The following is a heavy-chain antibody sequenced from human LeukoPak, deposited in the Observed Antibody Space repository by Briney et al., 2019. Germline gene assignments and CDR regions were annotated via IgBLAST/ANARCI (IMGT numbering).Heavy chain of an antibody. D-gene: IGHD3-22*01. J-gene: IGHJ4*02. CDR1: GFTVSSNY. CDR3: ARDSPANYYDSSGN. CDR2: IYSGGST. Sequence: GGSLRLSCAASGFTVSSNYMSWVRQAPGEGLEWVSVIYSGGSTYYADSVKGRFTISRDNSKNTLYLQMNSLRAEDTAVYYCARDSPANYYDSSGNWGQGTLVTVSS. V-gene: IGHV3-66*01.